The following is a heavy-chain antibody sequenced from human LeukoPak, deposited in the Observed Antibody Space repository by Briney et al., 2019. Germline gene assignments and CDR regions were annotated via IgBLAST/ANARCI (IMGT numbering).Heavy chain of an antibody. CDR1: GFTFSSYA. CDR3: AKGGFTGWFDP. CDR2: ISVGGGST. D-gene: IGHD3-10*01. Sequence: GGSLRLSCAASGFTFSSYAMSWVRQAPGKGLEGVSAISVGGGSTYYAGSVKGRFTISRDNSKNTLYLQMNSLRVEDTAVYNCAKGGFTGWFDPWGQGTLVTVSS. J-gene: IGHJ5*02. V-gene: IGHV3-23*01.